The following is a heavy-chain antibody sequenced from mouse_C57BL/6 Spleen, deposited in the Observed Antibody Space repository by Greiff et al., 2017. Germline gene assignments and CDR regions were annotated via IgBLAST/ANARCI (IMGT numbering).Heavy chain of an antibody. CDR3: ARGGDGYYDAMDY. D-gene: IGHD2-3*01. Sequence: QVQLQQPGAELVRPGTSVKLSCKASGYTFTSYWMHWVKQRPGQGLEWIGVIDPSDSYTNYNQKFKGKATLTVDTSSSPAYMQLSSLTSEDSAVYYCARGGDGYYDAMDYWGQGTSVTVSS. J-gene: IGHJ4*01. V-gene: IGHV1-59*01. CDR1: GYTFTSYW. CDR2: IDPSDSYT.